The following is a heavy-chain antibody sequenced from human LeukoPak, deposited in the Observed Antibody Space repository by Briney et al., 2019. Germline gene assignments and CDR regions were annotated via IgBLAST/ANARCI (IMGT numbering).Heavy chain of an antibody. Sequence: ASVKVSCKASGYTFTNYAIHWVRQAPGQRLEWMGWINAGNGNTKYSQKFQGRVTITRDTSASTAYMDLSSLRSEDTAVYYCARALGYDVLEGWGQGTLVTVSS. J-gene: IGHJ4*02. V-gene: IGHV1-3*01. D-gene: IGHD5-12*01. CDR3: ARALGYDVLEG. CDR1: GYTFTNYA. CDR2: INAGNGNT.